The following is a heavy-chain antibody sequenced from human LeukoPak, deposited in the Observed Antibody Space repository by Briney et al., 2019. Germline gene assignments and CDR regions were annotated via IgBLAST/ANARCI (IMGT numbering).Heavy chain of an antibody. Sequence: GGSLRLSCAASGFTFSSYGMHWVRQAPGEGLEWVSAISGSGGSTYYADSVKGRFTISRDNSKNTLYLQMNSLRAEDTAVYYCAKDLGRSGWSDFDYWGQGTLVTVSS. CDR2: ISGSGGST. CDR3: AKDLGRSGWSDFDY. D-gene: IGHD6-19*01. CDR1: GFTFSSYG. J-gene: IGHJ4*02. V-gene: IGHV3-23*01.